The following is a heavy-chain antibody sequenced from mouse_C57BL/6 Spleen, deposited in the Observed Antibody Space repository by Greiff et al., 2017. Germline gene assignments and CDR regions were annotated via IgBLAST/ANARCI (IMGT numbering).Heavy chain of an antibody. CDR3: ARSQVVGAMDY. CDR1: GYTFTSYW. Sequence: QVQLQQPGAELVKPGASVKMSCKASGYTFTSYWITWVKQRPGQGLEWIGDIYPGSGSTNYNEKFKSKATLTVDTSSGTAYVQLSSLTSEDAAVYYCARSQVVGAMDYWGQGTSVTVSS. D-gene: IGHD6-2*01. J-gene: IGHJ4*01. V-gene: IGHV1-55*01. CDR2: IYPGSGST.